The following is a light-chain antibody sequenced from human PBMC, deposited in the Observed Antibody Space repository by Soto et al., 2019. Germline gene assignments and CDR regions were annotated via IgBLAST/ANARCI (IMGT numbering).Light chain of an antibody. V-gene: IGKV3-11*01. Sequence: EIVLTQSPATLSLSPGERATLSCRASQSVSSYLAWYQHKPGQAPRLLIYDASNRAAGTPARFSGSGSGTDFTLTISSLEPEDFVIYYCQQRSSWPITFGQGTRLEI. J-gene: IGKJ5*01. CDR1: QSVSSY. CDR2: DAS. CDR3: QQRSSWPIT.